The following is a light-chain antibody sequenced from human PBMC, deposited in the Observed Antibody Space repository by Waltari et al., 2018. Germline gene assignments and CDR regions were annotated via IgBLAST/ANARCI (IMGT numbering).Light chain of an antibody. V-gene: IGLV1-44*01. CDR1: SSHIGKNS. Sequence: QSVLTQPPSASGTPGQRVTMSCSGSSSHIGKNSLHWYQQVPGTAPKLLIYSDHQRPSGVPARFFGSKSDTSASLAISGLQSDDEADYYCATWDDSLKGWEFGGGTKLTVL. J-gene: IGLJ3*02. CDR2: SDH. CDR3: ATWDDSLKGWE.